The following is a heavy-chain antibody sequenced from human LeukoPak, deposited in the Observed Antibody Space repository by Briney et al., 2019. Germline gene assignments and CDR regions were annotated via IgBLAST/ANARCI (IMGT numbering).Heavy chain of an antibody. D-gene: IGHD2-15*01. CDR3: ARAGVVEWFDT. CDR2: ISSSSSYI. Sequence: GGSLRLSCAASGFTFSSYSMNWVRQAPGKGLEWVSSISSSSSYIYYADSVKGRFTISRDNAKNSLYLQMNSLRAEDTAVYYCARAGVVEWFDTWGQGTLVTVSS. CDR1: GFTFSSYS. V-gene: IGHV3-21*01. J-gene: IGHJ5*02.